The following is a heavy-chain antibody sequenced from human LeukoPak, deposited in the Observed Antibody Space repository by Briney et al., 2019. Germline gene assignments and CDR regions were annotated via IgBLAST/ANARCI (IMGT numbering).Heavy chain of an antibody. J-gene: IGHJ3*02. CDR3: AKDMFPYGSGIDDAFDI. Sequence: GGSLRLSCAASGFTFSSYVMSWVRQAPGKGLEWVSAISGSGGRTYYADSVKGRFTISRDNSKNTLYLQMNSLRAEDTAVYYCAKDMFPYGSGIDDAFDIWGQGTMVTVSS. CDR1: GFTFSSYV. D-gene: IGHD3-10*01. CDR2: ISGSGGRT. V-gene: IGHV3-23*01.